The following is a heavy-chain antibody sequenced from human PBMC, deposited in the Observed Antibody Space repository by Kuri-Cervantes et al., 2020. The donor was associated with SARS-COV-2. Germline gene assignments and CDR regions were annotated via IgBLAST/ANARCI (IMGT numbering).Heavy chain of an antibody. J-gene: IGHJ4*02. Sequence: GGSLRLSCAASGFTFSDYYMSWIRQAPGKGLEWVSYISSSGSTIYYADSVKGRFTISRDNSKNTLYLQMNSLRAEDTAVYYCARDRSTHYFDYWGQGTLVTVSS. V-gene: IGHV3-11*04. CDR1: GFTFSDYY. CDR3: ARDRSTHYFDY. CDR2: ISSSGSTI.